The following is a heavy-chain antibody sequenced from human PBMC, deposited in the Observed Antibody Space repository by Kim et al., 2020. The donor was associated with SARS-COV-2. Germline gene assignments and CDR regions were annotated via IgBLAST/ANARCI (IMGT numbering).Heavy chain of an antibody. Sequence: GGSLRLSCAASGFTFSSYAMHWVRQAPGKGLEWVAVISYDGSNKYYADSVKGRFTISRDNSKNTLYLQMNSLRAEDTAVYYCARSSSTSCYCYYFDYWGQGTLVTISS. CDR2: ISYDGSNK. J-gene: IGHJ4*02. D-gene: IGHD2-2*01. V-gene: IGHV3-30-3*01. CDR1: GFTFSSYA. CDR3: ARSSSTSCYCYYFDY.